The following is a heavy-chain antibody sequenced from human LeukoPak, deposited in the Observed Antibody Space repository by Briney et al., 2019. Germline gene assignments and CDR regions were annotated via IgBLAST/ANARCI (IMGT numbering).Heavy chain of an antibody. Sequence: GESLRLSCVASGFSFSDHWMTWVRQAPGKGLEWVAVISYDGSNKYYADSVKGRFTISRDNSKNTLYLQMNSLRAEDTAVYYCARDFGSSWGILTGYYYYYYGMDVWGQGTTVTVSS. CDR2: ISYDGSNK. V-gene: IGHV3-30*03. CDR1: GFSFSDHW. CDR3: ARDFGSSWGILTGYYYYYYGMDV. D-gene: IGHD3-9*01. J-gene: IGHJ6*02.